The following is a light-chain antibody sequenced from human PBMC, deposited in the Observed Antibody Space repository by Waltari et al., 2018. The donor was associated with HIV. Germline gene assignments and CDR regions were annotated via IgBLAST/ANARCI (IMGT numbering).Light chain of an antibody. V-gene: IGKV1-39*01. Sequence: DINVTQSPSSLSASVGDRVNITCRTSQNIINYLSWYHQSPGKAPNLLIFAASTVQDGVSSRFSGSGSGTDFALSIAGLQREDFGTYYCQQTFSPPRTFGPGT. CDR2: AAS. J-gene: IGKJ3*01. CDR1: QNIINY. CDR3: QQTFSPPRT.